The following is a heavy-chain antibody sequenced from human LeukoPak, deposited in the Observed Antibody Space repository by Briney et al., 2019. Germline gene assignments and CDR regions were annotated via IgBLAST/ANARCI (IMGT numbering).Heavy chain of an antibody. CDR3: ARETPAVAGAFDY. CDR1: GFTFSSYW. CDR2: INHNGNVN. V-gene: IGHV3-7*03. J-gene: IGHJ4*02. D-gene: IGHD6-19*01. Sequence: GGSLRLSCAASGFTFSSYWMNWARQAPGKGLEWVASINHNGNVNYYVDSVKGRFTISRDNAKNSLYLQMSNLRAEDTAVYYCARETPAVAGAFDYWGQGTLVTVSS.